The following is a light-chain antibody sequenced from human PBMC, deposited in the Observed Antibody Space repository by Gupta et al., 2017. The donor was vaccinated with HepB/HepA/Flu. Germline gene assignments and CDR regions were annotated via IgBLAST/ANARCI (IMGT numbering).Light chain of an antibody. V-gene: IGLV10-54*01. CDR1: NNNVGNEG. Sequence: QAGLTQPPSVSRDFRQTATLTCTGNNNNVGNEGVVWLQQHQGHPPKLLSYKNNNRPSGIPERFSASRSGNTASLTITGLLPEDEADYYCSAWDSSLSGHVFGPGTKVTVL. CDR2: KNN. J-gene: IGLJ1*01. CDR3: SAWDSSLSGHV.